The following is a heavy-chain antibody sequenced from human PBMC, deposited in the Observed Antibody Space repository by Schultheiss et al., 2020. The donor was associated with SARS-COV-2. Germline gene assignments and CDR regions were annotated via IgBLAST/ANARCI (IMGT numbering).Heavy chain of an antibody. J-gene: IGHJ6*03. Sequence: SETLSLTCAVYGGSFSGYYWSWIRQPPGKGLEWIGEINHSGSTNYNPSLKSRVTISVDTSKNQFSLKLSSVTAADTAVYYCARGRKVAATIYYYYYMDVWGKGTTVTVSS. CDR2: INHSGST. CDR1: GGSFSGYY. CDR3: ARGRKVAATIYYYYYMDV. D-gene: IGHD2-15*01. V-gene: IGHV4-34*01.